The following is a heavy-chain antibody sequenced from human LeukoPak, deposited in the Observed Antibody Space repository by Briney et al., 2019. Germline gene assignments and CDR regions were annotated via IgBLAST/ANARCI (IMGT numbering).Heavy chain of an antibody. J-gene: IGHJ4*02. CDR3: ARRMSTSWASDY. V-gene: IGHV3-53*01. CDR2: IYGGGGT. D-gene: IGHD6-13*01. Sequence: GGSLRLSCAASGFTVSLSYMNWFRQAPGRGLEWVSVIYGGGGTYYAESVKGRFTISRDHSRNTLFLQMSSLKAEDTAVYYCARRMSTSWASDYWGQGTLVTVSS. CDR1: GFTVSLSY.